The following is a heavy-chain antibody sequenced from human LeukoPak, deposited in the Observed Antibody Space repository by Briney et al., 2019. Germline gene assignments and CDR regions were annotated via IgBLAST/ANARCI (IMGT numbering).Heavy chain of an antibody. CDR1: GFTFADYA. Sequence: GRSLRLSCAPSGFTFADYAMHWGGRAAGQGLEGGSGISWNSGSIGYADSVKGRFTISRDNAKNSLYLQMNSLRAEDTALYYCAKDIGIAAALDYWGQGTLVTVSS. CDR2: ISWNSGSI. D-gene: IGHD6-13*01. V-gene: IGHV3-9*01. CDR3: AKDIGIAAALDY. J-gene: IGHJ4*02.